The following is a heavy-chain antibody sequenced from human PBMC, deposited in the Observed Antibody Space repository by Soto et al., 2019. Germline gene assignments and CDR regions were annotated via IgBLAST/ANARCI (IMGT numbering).Heavy chain of an antibody. CDR1: GFSFSTYT. V-gene: IGHV3-30*18. CDR3: AKDLYDFWSGIHNSMDV. D-gene: IGHD3-3*01. J-gene: IGHJ6*02. CDR2: ICGNGGNQ. Sequence: PGGSLRLSCAASGFSFSTYTMSWVRRAPGKGLEWVAVICGNGGNQYYADSVKGRFTISRDNSKNTLYLQMNSLRAEDTAVYYCAKDLYDFWSGIHNSMDVWGQGTTVTVSS.